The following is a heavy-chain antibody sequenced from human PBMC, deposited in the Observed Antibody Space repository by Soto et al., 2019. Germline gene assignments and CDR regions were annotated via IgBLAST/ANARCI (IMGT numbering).Heavy chain of an antibody. J-gene: IGHJ5*02. Sequence: PGGALRVSCAASGFTFSRYSMNWVRQAPGKGLEWVSSISSSSSYIYYADSVKGRFTISRDNAKNSLYLQMNSLRAEDTAVYYCARDKKASSSWYVLNGFDPWGQGTLVTVSS. D-gene: IGHD6-13*01. V-gene: IGHV3-21*01. CDR1: GFTFSRYS. CDR3: ARDKKASSSWYVLNGFDP. CDR2: ISSSSSYI.